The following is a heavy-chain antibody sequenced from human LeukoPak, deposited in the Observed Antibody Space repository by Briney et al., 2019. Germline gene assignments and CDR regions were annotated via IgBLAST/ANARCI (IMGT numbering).Heavy chain of an antibody. J-gene: IGHJ6*03. Sequence: SSVKVSCKASGGTFSSYAISWVRQAPGQGLEWMGGIIPIFGTANYAQKFQGRVTITADESTSTAYMELSSLRSEDTAVYYCARGSSYGSGIYYYYYYMDVWGKGITVTVSS. CDR1: GGTFSSYA. CDR2: IIPIFGTA. CDR3: ARGSSYGSGIYYYYYYMDV. V-gene: IGHV1-69*01. D-gene: IGHD3-10*01.